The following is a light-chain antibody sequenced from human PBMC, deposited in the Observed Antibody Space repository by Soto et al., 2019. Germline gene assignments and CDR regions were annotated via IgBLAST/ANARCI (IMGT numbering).Light chain of an antibody. CDR3: QQYNSYPIT. Sequence: DIQMTQSPSSLSASVGDRVNITCRASQDISDYLVWFQQKPGKVPKSLIYGASSLQSWVPSRFSGSGSGTDFTLTITNLQPEDFATYYCQQYNSYPITFGQGTRLDIK. V-gene: IGKV1-16*01. J-gene: IGKJ5*01. CDR1: QDISDY. CDR2: GAS.